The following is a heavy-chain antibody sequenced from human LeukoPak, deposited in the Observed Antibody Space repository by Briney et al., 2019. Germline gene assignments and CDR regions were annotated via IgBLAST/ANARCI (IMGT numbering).Heavy chain of an antibody. Sequence: SETLSLTCTVSGYSISSGYYWGWIRQPPGEGLEWIGSIYHSGSTYYNPSLKSRVTISVDTSKNQFSLKLSSATVADTAVYYCARISSGYYTFDYWGQGTLVTVSS. V-gene: IGHV4-38-2*02. CDR2: IYHSGST. CDR3: ARISSGYYTFDY. D-gene: IGHD3-22*01. J-gene: IGHJ4*02. CDR1: GYSISSGYY.